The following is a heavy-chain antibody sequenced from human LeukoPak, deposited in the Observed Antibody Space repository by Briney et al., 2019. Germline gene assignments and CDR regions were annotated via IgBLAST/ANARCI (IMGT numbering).Heavy chain of an antibody. Sequence: SVKVSCKASGGTFSSYAINWVRQAPGQGLEWMGGIIPIFGTLNYAQRFQGRVTMTRDTSISTAYMELSRLRSDDTAVYYCARAPNPRYCSGGSCLTPFDYWGQGTLVTVSS. CDR3: ARAPNPRYCSGGSCLTPFDY. J-gene: IGHJ4*02. CDR2: IIPIFGTL. D-gene: IGHD2-15*01. CDR1: GGTFSSYA. V-gene: IGHV1-69*05.